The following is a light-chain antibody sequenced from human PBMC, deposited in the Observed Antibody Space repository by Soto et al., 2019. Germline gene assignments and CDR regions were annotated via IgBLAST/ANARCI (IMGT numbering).Light chain of an antibody. CDR2: YAS. V-gene: IGKV3-15*01. CDR3: QQCNTWPWT. Sequence: EIVLTQSPATLSVSPGGRATLSCRASQSIGSDIAWYQQKIGQAPRLLIYYASTRATGFPARFSGSGSGTEFTLTISSLQSEDFAVYYCQQCNTWPWTFGQGTKVEIK. CDR1: QSIGSD. J-gene: IGKJ1*01.